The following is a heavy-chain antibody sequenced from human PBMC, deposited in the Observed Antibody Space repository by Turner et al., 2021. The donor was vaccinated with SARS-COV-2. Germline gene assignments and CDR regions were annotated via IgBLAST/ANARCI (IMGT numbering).Heavy chain of an antibody. Sequence: QVQLQESGPGLVKPSETLSLTCTVSVGTISSYYWSWIRQPPGKGLEWIGYIHYSGSTNYNPSLKSRVTISVDTSKNQFSLKLSSVTAADTAVYYCARHGFSGWDGGGMDVWGQGTTVTVSS. CDR3: ARHGFSGWDGGGMDV. J-gene: IGHJ6*02. D-gene: IGHD6-19*01. CDR1: VGTISSYY. CDR2: IHYSGST. V-gene: IGHV4-59*08.